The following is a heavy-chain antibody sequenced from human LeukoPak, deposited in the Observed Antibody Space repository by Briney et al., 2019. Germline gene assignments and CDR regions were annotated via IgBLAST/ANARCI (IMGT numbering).Heavy chain of an antibody. Sequence: PGRSLSLSCAASGFSFNRHVMHWVRQVPGKGLEWLSGVSWDGGRTGYAASAEGRFTISRDNAKNSLYLEMNSLRTEDTAFYYCARRQADLRLAFLLWGQNPVVTLSS. CDR3: ARRQADLRLAFLL. CDR2: VSWDGGRT. J-gene: IGHJ3*01. D-gene: IGHD3/OR15-3a*01. CDR1: GFSFNRHV. V-gene: IGHV3-9*01.